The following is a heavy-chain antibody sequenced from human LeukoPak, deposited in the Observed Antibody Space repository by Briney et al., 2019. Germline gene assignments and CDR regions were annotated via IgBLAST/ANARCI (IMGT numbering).Heavy chain of an antibody. J-gene: IGHJ5*02. D-gene: IGHD2-2*01. Sequence: SETLSLTCTVSGGSISSSSYYWGWIRQPPWKGLEWIGSIYYSGSTYYNPSLKSRVTISVDTSKNQFSLKLSSVTAADTAVYYCARGIVVVPAAMAPYNWFDPWGQGTLVTVSS. V-gene: IGHV4-39*01. CDR2: IYYSGST. CDR1: GGSISSSSYY. CDR3: ARGIVVVPAAMAPYNWFDP.